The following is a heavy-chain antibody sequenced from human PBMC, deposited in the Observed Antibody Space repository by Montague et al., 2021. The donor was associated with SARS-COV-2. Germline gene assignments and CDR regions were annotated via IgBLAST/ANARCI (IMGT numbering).Heavy chain of an antibody. V-gene: IGHV3-30*18. J-gene: IGHJ6*02. Sequence: SLRLSCAASGFTFNNFAMHWVRQAPGKGLEWVAVISYDGSIKYYSDSLRGLFTISRDSSQKTLYLQMNSLSGEDTAVYYCAKNRDIFWFGEGRDSMDVWGQGTTVIVSS. CDR3: AKNRDIFWFGEGRDSMDV. D-gene: IGHD3-10*01. CDR2: ISYDGSIK. CDR1: GFTFNNFA.